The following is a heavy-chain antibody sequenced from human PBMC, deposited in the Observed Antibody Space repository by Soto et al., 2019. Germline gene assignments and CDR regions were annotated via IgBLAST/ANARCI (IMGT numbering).Heavy chain of an antibody. CDR3: ARAPIADNWFDP. CDR1: GGTFSSYT. Sequence: VKVSCKASGGTFSSYTISWVRQAPGQGLEWMGRIIPILGIANYAQKFQGRVTITADKSTSTAYMELSSLRSEDTAVYYCARAPIADNWFDPWGQGTLVTVSS. D-gene: IGHD2-21*01. J-gene: IGHJ5*02. V-gene: IGHV1-69*02. CDR2: IIPILGIA.